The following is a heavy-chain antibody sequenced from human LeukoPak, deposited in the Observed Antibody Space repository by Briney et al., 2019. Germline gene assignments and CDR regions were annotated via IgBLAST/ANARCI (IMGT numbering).Heavy chain of an antibody. J-gene: IGHJ4*02. V-gene: IGHV4-59*01. D-gene: IGHD5-18*01. CDR2: IYYSGST. Sequence: SETLSLTCTVSGGSISSYYWSWIRQPPGKGLEWIGYIYYSGSTNYNPSLKSRVTISVDTSKNQFSLKLSSVTAADTAVYYCARVDTAMFDHWGQGTLVTVSS. CDR3: ARVDTAMFDH. CDR1: GGSISSYY.